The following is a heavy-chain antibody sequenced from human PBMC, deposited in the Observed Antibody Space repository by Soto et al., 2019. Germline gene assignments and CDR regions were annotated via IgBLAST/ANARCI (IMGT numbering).Heavy chain of an antibody. Sequence: AETLARTCAVYGGSFSGYYWSWIRQPPGKGLEWIGEINHSGSTNYNPSLKSRVTISVDTSKNQFSLKLSSVTAADTAVYYCARGGIVVVPAAKRWFDPWGQGTLVTVSS. V-gene: IGHV4-34*01. D-gene: IGHD2-2*01. CDR2: INHSGST. J-gene: IGHJ5*02. CDR3: ARGGIVVVPAAKRWFDP. CDR1: GGSFSGYY.